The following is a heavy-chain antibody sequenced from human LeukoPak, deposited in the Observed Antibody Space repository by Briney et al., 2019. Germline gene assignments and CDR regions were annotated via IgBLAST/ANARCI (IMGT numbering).Heavy chain of an antibody. CDR1: GVSISPYY. J-gene: IGHJ5*02. CDR3: ARGGGAGRGNWFDP. CDR2: VYYSGST. V-gene: IGHV4-59*01. D-gene: IGHD3-10*01. Sequence: NPSETLCLTCTASGVSISPYYWSWIRQPPGKGLEWIGSVYYSGSTNYNPSLKSRVTISVDTSKSQFSLKLTSVTAADTALYYCARGGGAGRGNWFDPWGQGSLVIVSS.